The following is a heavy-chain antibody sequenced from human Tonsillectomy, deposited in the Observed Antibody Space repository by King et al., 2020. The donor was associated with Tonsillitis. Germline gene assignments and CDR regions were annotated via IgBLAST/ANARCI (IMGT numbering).Heavy chain of an antibody. CDR1: GFSISSYY. V-gene: IGHV4-59*01. CDR2: FYYSGST. D-gene: IGHD6-13*01. J-gene: IGHJ6*03. CDR3: ARVIRQQDYMDV. Sequence: VQLQESGPGLVKPSETLSLTCTVSGFSISSYYWSWFRQPPGKGLECIGQFYYSGSTNYNPSLKSRVTITVDTSKNQFSLKLSSVTAADTAVYYCARVIRQQDYMDVWGKGTTVTVSS.